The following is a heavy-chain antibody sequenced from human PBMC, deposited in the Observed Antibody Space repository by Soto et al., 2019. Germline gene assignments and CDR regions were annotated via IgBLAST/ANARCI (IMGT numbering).Heavy chain of an antibody. CDR2: IYHSGST. J-gene: IGHJ5*02. CDR3: ARSRRTRITIFGVVINWFDP. D-gene: IGHD3-3*01. CDR1: GGSISSGGYS. Sequence: PSETLSLTCAVSGGSISSGGYSWSWIRQPPGKGLEWIGYIYHSGSTYYNPSLKSRVTISVDRSKNQFSLKLSSVTAADTAVYYCARSRRTRITIFGVVINWFDPWGQGTLVTVSS. V-gene: IGHV4-30-2*01.